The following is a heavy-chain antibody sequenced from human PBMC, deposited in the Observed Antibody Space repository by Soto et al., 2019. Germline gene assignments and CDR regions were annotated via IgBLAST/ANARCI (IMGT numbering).Heavy chain of an antibody. CDR1: GGSFSGYY. V-gene: IGHV4-34*01. D-gene: IGHD3-9*01. Sequence: QVQLQQWGAGPLRPLETLSLTCGVSGGSFSGYYWAWIRQSPGKGLEWIGEINDRGSINYNPSLKSRVSISVDTSKNHYSLNLRSVTAADTAVYYCARESHDILTGPRWVWYFELWGRGTLVTVSS. CDR2: INDRGSI. CDR3: ARESHDILTGPRWVWYFEL. J-gene: IGHJ2*01.